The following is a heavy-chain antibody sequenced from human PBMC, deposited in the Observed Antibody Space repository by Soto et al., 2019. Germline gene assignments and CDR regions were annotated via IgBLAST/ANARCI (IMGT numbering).Heavy chain of an antibody. J-gene: IGHJ5*01. CDR3: AKKVNSGSGSQFFDS. D-gene: IGHD3-10*01. CDR2: FRSGGDDDTT. CDR1: GFTFSSYS. V-gene: IGHV3-23*01. Sequence: EVQLLESGGGLVQPGGSLRLSCAASGFTFSSYSMSWVRQAPGKGLEWVSGFRSGGDDDTTYYADSVRGRFTISRDNSKNTLFLQMNSLRAEDTAIYYCAKKVNSGSGSQFFDSWCQGTLVTVSS.